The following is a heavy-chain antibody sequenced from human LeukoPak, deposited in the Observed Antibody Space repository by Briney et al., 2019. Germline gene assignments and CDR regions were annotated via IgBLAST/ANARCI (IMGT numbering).Heavy chain of an antibody. V-gene: IGHV1-46*01. D-gene: IGHD3-10*01. Sequence: ASVKVSCKASGYTFTSYYMHWVRQAPGQGLEWMRIINPSGGSTSYAQKFQGRVTMTRDTSTSTVYMELSSLRSEDTAVYYCARAAITMVRGVIITSLAPFDYWGQGTLVTVSS. CDR2: INPSGGST. J-gene: IGHJ4*02. CDR3: ARAAITMVRGVIITSLAPFDY. CDR1: GYTFTSYY.